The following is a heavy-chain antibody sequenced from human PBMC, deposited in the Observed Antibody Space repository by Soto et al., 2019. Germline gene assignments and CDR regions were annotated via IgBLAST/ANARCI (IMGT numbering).Heavy chain of an antibody. CDR1: GGSISSGTYY. D-gene: IGHD2-2*01. J-gene: IGHJ4*02. CDR2: IYYSGST. V-gene: IGHV4-39*01. CDR3: ARHVKGYCSSTSCHTDY. Sequence: QLQLQESGPGLVKPSETLSLTCTVSGGSISSGTYYWGWIRQPPGKGLAWIGSIYYSGSTYYNPSLKSRVTISVDTSKNQFSLRLSSVTATNTAVYFCARHVKGYCSSTSCHTDYWGQGTLVTVSS.